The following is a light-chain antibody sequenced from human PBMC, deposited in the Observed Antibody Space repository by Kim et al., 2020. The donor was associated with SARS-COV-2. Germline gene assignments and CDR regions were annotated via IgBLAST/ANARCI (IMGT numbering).Light chain of an antibody. J-gene: IGLJ3*02. V-gene: IGLV3-19*01. CDR2: GKN. CDR1: SLRSYY. Sequence: SSELTQDPAVSVALGQTVRITCQGDSLRSYYASWYQQKPGQAPVLVIYGKNNRPSGIPDRFSGSSAGNTASLTITGAQAEDEADYYCNYRDSSGNHLVFGGGTKVTVL. CDR3: NYRDSSGNHLV.